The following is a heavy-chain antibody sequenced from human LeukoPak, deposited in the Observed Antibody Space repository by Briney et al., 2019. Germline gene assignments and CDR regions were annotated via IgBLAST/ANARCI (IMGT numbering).Heavy chain of an antibody. V-gene: IGHV3-15*01. CDR3: TTEGLTTVTTRVLYYYYGMDV. CDR1: GFTFSTYA. J-gene: IGHJ6*02. Sequence: PGGSLRLSCGASGFTFSTYAMAWVRQAPGKGLEWVGRIKSKTDGGTTDYAAPVKGRFTISRDDSKNTLYLQMNSLKTEDTAVYYCTTEGLTTVTTRVLYYYYGMDVWGQGTTVTVSS. CDR2: IKSKTDGGTT. D-gene: IGHD4-17*01.